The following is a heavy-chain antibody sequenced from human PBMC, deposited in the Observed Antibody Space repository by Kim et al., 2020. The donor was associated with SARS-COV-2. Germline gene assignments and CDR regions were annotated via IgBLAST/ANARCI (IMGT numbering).Heavy chain of an antibody. CDR3: ATSTGHKEQWLVRPQGY. CDR1: GFTFSSYA. CDR2: ISGSGGST. J-gene: IGHJ4*02. Sequence: GGSLRLSCAASGFTFSSYAMSWVRQAPGKGLEWVSAISGSGGSTYYADSVKGRFTISRDNSKNTLYLQMNSLRAEDTAVYYCATSTGHKEQWLVRPQGYWGQGTLVTVSS. D-gene: IGHD6-19*01. V-gene: IGHV3-23*01.